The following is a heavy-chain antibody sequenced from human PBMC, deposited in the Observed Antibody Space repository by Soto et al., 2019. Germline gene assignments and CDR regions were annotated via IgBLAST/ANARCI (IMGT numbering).Heavy chain of an antibody. J-gene: IGHJ4*02. D-gene: IGHD3-22*01. CDR3: AREHYYDSSGYRSVLDY. V-gene: IGHV3-33*01. Sequence: PGGSRRLSCAASGFTFSSYGMHWVRQAPGKGLEWVAVIWYDGSNKYYADSVKGRFTISRDNSKNTLYLQMNSLRAEDTAVYYCAREHYYDSSGYRSVLDYWGQGTLVTVSS. CDR2: IWYDGSNK. CDR1: GFTFSSYG.